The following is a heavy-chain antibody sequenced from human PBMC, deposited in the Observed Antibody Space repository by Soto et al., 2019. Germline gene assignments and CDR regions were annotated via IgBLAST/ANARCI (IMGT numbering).Heavy chain of an antibody. CDR2: ISYDGSNK. J-gene: IGHJ4*02. CDR3: AKEIAITWELLDY. Sequence: ESGGGVVQPGRSLRLSCAASGFTFSSYGMHWVRQAPGKGLEWVAVISYDGSNKYYADSVKGRFTISRDNSKNTLYLQMNSLRAEDTAVYYCAKEIAITWELLDYWGQGTLVTVSS. CDR1: GFTFSSYG. V-gene: IGHV3-30*18. D-gene: IGHD1-26*01.